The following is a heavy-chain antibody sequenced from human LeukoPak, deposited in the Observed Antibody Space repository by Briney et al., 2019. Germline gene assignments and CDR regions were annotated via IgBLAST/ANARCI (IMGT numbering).Heavy chain of an antibody. D-gene: IGHD3-22*01. V-gene: IGHV3-33*01. CDR3: ARQIAYYYDSSGYYTTDY. Sequence: PGRSLRLSCAASGFTFSSYGMHWVRQAPGEGLEWVAIIYYDGSDKYYADSVKGRFTISRDNSKDTLYLQMNSLRAEDTAVYYCARQIAYYYDSSGYYTTDYWGQGTLVTVSS. CDR1: GFTFSSYG. CDR2: IYYDGSDK. J-gene: IGHJ4*02.